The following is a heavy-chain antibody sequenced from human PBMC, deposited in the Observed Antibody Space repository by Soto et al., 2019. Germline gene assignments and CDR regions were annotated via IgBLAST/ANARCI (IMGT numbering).Heavy chain of an antibody. CDR2: TYYRSKWYL. CDR3: TQTGYFYGYPFDY. V-gene: IGHV6-1*01. D-gene: IGHD5-18*01. Sequence: QALSLTFAISGGSVSCNLAAWQWIRRSPSRGLEWLGRTYYRSKWYLDYAGSVRIRIPINPYTSNDQFSLQQNDVSPDDRAVYYCTQTGYFYGYPFDYWGQGTLVTVSS. CDR1: GGSVSCNLAA. J-gene: IGHJ4*02.